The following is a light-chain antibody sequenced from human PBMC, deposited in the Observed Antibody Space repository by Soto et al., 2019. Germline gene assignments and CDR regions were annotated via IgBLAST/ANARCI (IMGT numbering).Light chain of an antibody. V-gene: IGKV1-33*01. J-gene: IGKJ5*01. CDR2: DTS. Sequence: DIQMTPSPSSLLASLGDRVTITCEASQDIREFLNWYQQKPGKAPKVLIYDTSKLETGVPSRFSGSGSGTHFSLTISSLQSEDSATYYCQQYDDLPITFGQGTRLEIK. CDR1: QDIREF. CDR3: QQYDDLPIT.